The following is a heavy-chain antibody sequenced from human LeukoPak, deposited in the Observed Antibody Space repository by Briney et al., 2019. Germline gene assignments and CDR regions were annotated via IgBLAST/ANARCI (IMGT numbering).Heavy chain of an antibody. J-gene: IGHJ4*02. Sequence: GGSLRLSCAASGFTFSSYAMHWVRQAPGKGLEWVAVISYDGGNKYYADSVKGRFTISRDNSKNTLYLQMNSLRAEDTAVYYCARGVVVAASFDYWGQGTLVTVSS. CDR1: GFTFSSYA. V-gene: IGHV3-30*04. CDR2: ISYDGGNK. D-gene: IGHD2-15*01. CDR3: ARGVVVAASFDY.